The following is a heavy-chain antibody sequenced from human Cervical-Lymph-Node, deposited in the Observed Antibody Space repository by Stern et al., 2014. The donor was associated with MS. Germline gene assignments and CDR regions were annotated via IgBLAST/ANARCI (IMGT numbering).Heavy chain of an antibody. J-gene: IGHJ4*02. V-gene: IGHV2-5*02. CDR3: AHRPRVGVVTDYFDY. D-gene: IGHD3-3*01. Sequence: QDTLKESGHTLVKPTQTLTLTCTFSGFSLNTGGVGVGWIRQPPGKALEWLALIYWDDSKQYSPSLETRLTLTKDTSKNQVVLTMTDVDTVDTATYFCAHRPRVGVVTDYFDYWGQGALVTVSS. CDR1: GFSLNTGGVG. CDR2: IYWDDSK.